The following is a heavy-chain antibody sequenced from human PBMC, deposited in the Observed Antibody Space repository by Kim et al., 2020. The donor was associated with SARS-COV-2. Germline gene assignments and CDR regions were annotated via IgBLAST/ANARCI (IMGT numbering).Heavy chain of an antibody. CDR2: ISGDSDAI. CDR3: ARDLRAYIYGRGY. CDR1: GFIFGSYG. Sequence: GGSLRLSCAASGFIFGSYGMNWVRQAPGKGLEWVAYISGDSDAIYYVDSVKGRFTISRDNARNTLYLQMNSLRDEDTAVYYCARDLRAYIYGRGYWG. J-gene: IGHJ4*01. V-gene: IGHV3-48*02. D-gene: IGHD4-17*01.